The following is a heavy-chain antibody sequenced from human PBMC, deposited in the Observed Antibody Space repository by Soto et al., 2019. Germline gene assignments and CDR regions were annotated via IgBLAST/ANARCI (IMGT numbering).Heavy chain of an antibody. Sequence: ASVKVSCKASGYTFSGFYMHWLRQAPGQGLEWMGWINPNGGGTKSAEKFQGRVTMTRDTSISTAYMELSRLTSDDTAVYYCASAAVTGTAGLDFWGQGTQVTVSS. CDR1: GYTFSGFY. D-gene: IGHD6-19*01. CDR2: INPNGGGT. J-gene: IGHJ4*02. CDR3: ASAAVTGTAGLDF. V-gene: IGHV1-2*02.